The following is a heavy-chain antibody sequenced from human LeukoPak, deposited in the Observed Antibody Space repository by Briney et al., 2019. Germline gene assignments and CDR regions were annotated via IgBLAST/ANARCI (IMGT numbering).Heavy chain of an antibody. CDR1: GYTFTSHA. Sequence: GASVKVSCKASGYTFTSHAMHWVRQAPGQRLEWMGWINAGNGNTKYSQKFQGRVTITRDTSASTAYMELSSLRSEDTAVYYCARVAGYCSSTSCYAVGGWFDPWGQGTLVTVSS. CDR2: INAGNGNT. V-gene: IGHV1-3*01. J-gene: IGHJ5*02. D-gene: IGHD2-2*01. CDR3: ARVAGYCSSTSCYAVGGWFDP.